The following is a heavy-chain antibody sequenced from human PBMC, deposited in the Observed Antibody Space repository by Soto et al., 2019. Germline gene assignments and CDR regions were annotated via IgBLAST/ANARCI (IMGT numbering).Heavy chain of an antibody. D-gene: IGHD2-2*01. V-gene: IGHV4-39*01. CDR1: GGNIIGVGYY. CDR2: AYYSGST. CDR3: ARRGVDPVIVVVRAAIEYYYYYLDV. Sequence: LLTMCLPNTVVGGNIIGVGYYWSWISQPPGKGLEWIGNAYYSGSTYYNPSLKSRVTISVDASKDQFSLKLSSVTAADTAVYYCARRGVDPVIVVVRAAIEYYYYYLDVCGKGTTVTVSS. J-gene: IGHJ6*03.